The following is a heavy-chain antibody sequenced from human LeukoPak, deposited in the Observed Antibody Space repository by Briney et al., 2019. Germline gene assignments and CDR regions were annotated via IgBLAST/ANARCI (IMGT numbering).Heavy chain of an antibody. D-gene: IGHD3-22*01. Sequence: GGALQISCKGSRYHFTSYWIGGVRHLPGKGLEGMEIIYPGDSDTRYSPSFQGQVTISADKSISTSYLQWSSLKASDTAMYYCGRLGDSSGYYYDWCDPWGQGTLVTVSS. CDR2: IYPGDSDT. V-gene: IGHV5-51*01. CDR1: RYHFTSYW. CDR3: GRLGDSSGYYYDWCDP. J-gene: IGHJ5*02.